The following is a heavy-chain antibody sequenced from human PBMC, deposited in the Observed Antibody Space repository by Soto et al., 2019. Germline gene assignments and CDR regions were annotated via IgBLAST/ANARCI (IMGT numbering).Heavy chain of an antibody. CDR1: GYTFTSYD. Sequence: ASVKVSCNASGYTFTSYDINWVRQATGQGLEWMGWMNPNSGNTNNAQKFQGRVAVTTDTSTSTAYMELMNLRSDDTAVYYCARTSGYSSTDNWFDPWGQGTLVTVSS. CDR3: ARTSGYSSTDNWFDP. J-gene: IGHJ5*02. D-gene: IGHD6-13*01. CDR2: MNPNSGNT. V-gene: IGHV1-8*01.